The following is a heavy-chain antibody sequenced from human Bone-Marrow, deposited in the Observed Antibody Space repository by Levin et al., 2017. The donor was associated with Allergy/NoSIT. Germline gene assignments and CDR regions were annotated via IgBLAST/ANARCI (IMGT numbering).Heavy chain of an antibody. CDR3: ARLNMDYGDSLYFDS. D-gene: IGHD4-17*01. Sequence: SQTLSLPCIVSGGSIRSYYWTWIRQPPGKGLEWIGYMYHSGTTKYNPSLKSRVTMSVDTSKKQFSLHLSSVTAADTAVYYCARLNMDYGDSLYFDSWGQGTLVTVS. J-gene: IGHJ4*02. CDR2: MYHSGTT. V-gene: IGHV4-59*01. CDR1: GGSIRSYY.